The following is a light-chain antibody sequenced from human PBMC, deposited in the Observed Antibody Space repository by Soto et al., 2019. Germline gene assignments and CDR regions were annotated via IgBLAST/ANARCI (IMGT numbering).Light chain of an antibody. V-gene: IGLV2-8*01. Sequence: QPALTQPPSASGSPGQSVAISCTGTASDIGGYTFVSWYQQHPGKAPKLLIYDVNKRPSGVPDRFSGSKSGNTASLTVSGLQAEDEADYYCSAHGGTNPYVFGTGTTLTVL. CDR1: ASDIGGYTF. CDR3: SAHGGTNPYV. CDR2: DVN. J-gene: IGLJ1*01.